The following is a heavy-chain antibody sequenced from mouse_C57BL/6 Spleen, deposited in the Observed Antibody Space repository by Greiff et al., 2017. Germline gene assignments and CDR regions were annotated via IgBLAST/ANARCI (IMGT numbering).Heavy chain of an antibody. CDR1: GYTFTSYW. J-gene: IGHJ1*03. CDR2: IDPSDSET. V-gene: IGHV1-52*01. D-gene: IGHD2-4*01. CDR3: AGRIYYDYDGYFDV. Sequence: VQLQQPGAELVRPGSSVKLSCKASGYTFTSYWMHWVKQRPIQGLEWIGNIDPSDSETHYNQKFKDKATLTVDNSSSTAYMQLSSLTSEDSAVYYCAGRIYYDYDGYFDVWGTGTTVTVSS.